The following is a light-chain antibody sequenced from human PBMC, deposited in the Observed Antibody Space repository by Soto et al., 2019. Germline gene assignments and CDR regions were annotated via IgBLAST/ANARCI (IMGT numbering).Light chain of an antibody. Sequence: IQMTQSPSTLSASLGDRVTITCRASQNINAWLAWYQQKPGKAPKXLIYDASNLDSGVPSRFSGSGSGTEFSLTISNLQPDDCATYYCQQYENYWTFGQGTKVDI. CDR1: QNINAW. V-gene: IGKV1-5*01. CDR2: DAS. J-gene: IGKJ1*01. CDR3: QQYENYWT.